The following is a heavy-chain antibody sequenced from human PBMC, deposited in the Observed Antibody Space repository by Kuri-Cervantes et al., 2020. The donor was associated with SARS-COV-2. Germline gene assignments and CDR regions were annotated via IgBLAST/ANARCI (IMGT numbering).Heavy chain of an antibody. J-gene: IGHJ4*02. Sequence: GGSLRLSCAASGFTFNTYAMSWVRQAPGKGLEWVSGISGRGGSTYYADSVKGRFNISRDNSNNTLHLQMNSLRAEDTAVYYCASGILYRWEGYFDYWGQGTLVTVSS. CDR2: ISGRGGST. V-gene: IGHV3-23*01. CDR3: ASGILYRWEGYFDY. CDR1: GFTFNTYA. D-gene: IGHD2-15*01.